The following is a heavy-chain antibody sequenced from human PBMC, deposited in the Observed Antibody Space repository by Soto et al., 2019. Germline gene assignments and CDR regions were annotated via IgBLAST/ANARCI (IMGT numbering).Heavy chain of an antibody. CDR1: GGSFSGYY. CDR3: ARGIYFVRLRFDS. D-gene: IGHD2-21*01. CDR2: MKHGGSA. J-gene: IGHJ5*01. V-gene: IGHV4-34*01. Sequence: PSETLSLTCAVYGGSFSGYYWSWIRQPPGKGLEWIGDMKHGGSANYNPSLKSRVTISVDTSKNQFSLNLSSVTAADTAVYYCARGIYFVRLRFDSWGQGTLVPVSS.